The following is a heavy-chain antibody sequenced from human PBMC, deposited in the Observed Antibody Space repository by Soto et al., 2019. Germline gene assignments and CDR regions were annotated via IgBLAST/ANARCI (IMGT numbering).Heavy chain of an antibody. D-gene: IGHD3-9*01. CDR1: GQSLTSYA. CDR2: INGGNGNT. Sequence: VQLVQSGADVKQSGASVRVSCKASGQSLTSYAMHWVRQAPGQRLEWMGWINGGNGNTRYSPKFQDRVTITRDTSASTVYMEVSSLRSEDTAVYFCASSSWAGNIFYYGMDVWGQGTTVTVS. V-gene: IGHV1-3*01. J-gene: IGHJ6*02. CDR3: ASSSWAGNIFYYGMDV.